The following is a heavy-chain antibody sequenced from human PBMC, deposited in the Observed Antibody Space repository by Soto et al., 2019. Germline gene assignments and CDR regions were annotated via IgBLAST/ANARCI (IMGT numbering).Heavy chain of an antibody. CDR3: AKDHPYYDFWSGYYCNWFDP. J-gene: IGHJ5*02. D-gene: IGHD3-3*01. CDR2: ISGSGGST. V-gene: IGHV3-23*01. CDR1: GFTFSSYA. Sequence: EVQLLESGGGLVQPGGSLRLSCAASGFTFSSYAMSWVRQAPGKGLEWVSAISGSGGSTYYADSVKGRFTISRDNSKNTLYLQMNSLRAEDTAVYYCAKDHPYYDFWSGYYCNWFDPWGQGTLVTVSS.